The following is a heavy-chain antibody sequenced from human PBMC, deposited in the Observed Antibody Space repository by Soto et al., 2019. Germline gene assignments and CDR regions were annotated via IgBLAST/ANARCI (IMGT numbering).Heavy chain of an antibody. CDR1: GYPFATYY. CDR2: ISPKNGDT. Sequence: QVQLVQSGPEVKIPGASVKVSCKASGYPFATYYIHWVRQAPGKGLEWLGRISPKNGDTIYAQKFRGRATLTRDTSITTVYMELNRLTSDDTAVYYCGKSEGSASSTGDWGPGTLVTISS. CDR3: GKSEGSASSTGD. J-gene: IGHJ4*02. V-gene: IGHV1-2*06. D-gene: IGHD6-6*01.